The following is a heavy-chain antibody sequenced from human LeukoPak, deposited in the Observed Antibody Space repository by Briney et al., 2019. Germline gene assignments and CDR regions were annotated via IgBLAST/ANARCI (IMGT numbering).Heavy chain of an antibody. Sequence: GGSLRLSCAASGFTFSDYYMSWIRQAPGKGLEWVSYISSSGSTIYYADSVKGRFTISRDNAKNSLYLQMSSLRAEDTAVYYCARDRAQYDSSVSSYWGQGTLVTVSS. D-gene: IGHD3-22*01. CDR1: GFTFSDYY. V-gene: IGHV3-11*01. CDR2: ISSSGSTI. CDR3: ARDRAQYDSSVSSY. J-gene: IGHJ4*02.